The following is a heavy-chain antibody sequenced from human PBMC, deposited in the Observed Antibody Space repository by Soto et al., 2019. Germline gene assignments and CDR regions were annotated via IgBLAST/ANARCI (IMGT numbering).Heavy chain of an antibody. Sequence: ASVKVSCKASGYTFTSYGISWVRQAPGQGLEWMGWISAYNGNTNYAQKLQGRVTMTTDTSTSTAYMELRSLRYDDTAVYYCARHPSAGDAFDIWGQGTMVTVSS. CDR2: ISAYNGNT. CDR3: ARHPSAGDAFDI. CDR1: GYTFTSYG. D-gene: IGHD6-13*01. V-gene: IGHV1-18*01. J-gene: IGHJ3*02.